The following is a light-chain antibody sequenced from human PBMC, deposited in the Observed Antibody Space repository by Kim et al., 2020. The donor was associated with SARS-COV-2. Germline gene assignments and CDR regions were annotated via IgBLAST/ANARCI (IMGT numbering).Light chain of an antibody. J-gene: IGKJ2*01. CDR3: QQRTNWPPEVS. Sequence: PGERATLAVRASQSVSSNLAWYQQKPGQAPRLLIYDASSRATGIPARFSGSGSGTDFTLTISSREPEDFAIYYCQQRTNWPPEVSFGQGTKLEIK. CDR1: QSVSSN. V-gene: IGKV3-11*01. CDR2: DAS.